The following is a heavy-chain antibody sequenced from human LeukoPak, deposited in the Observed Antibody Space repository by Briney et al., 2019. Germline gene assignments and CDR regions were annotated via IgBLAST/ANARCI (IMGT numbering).Heavy chain of an antibody. V-gene: IGHV1-69*13. J-gene: IGHJ6*02. CDR2: IIPIFSTT. D-gene: IGHD3-10*01. CDR1: GYTFTSYY. CDR3: ARVHYYGSGIERTNYGMDV. Sequence: SVEVSCKASGYTFTSYYMHWVRQAPGQGLEWMGRIIPIFSTTNYAQKFQGRVTVTADESATTAYMELSSLRSEDTAVYYCARVHYYGSGIERTNYGMDVWGQGTTVTVSS.